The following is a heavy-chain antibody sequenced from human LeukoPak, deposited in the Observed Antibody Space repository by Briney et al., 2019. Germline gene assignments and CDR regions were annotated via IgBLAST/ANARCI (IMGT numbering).Heavy chain of an antibody. CDR1: GYTFTSYG. J-gene: IGHJ4*02. CDR2: ISAYNGNT. V-gene: IGHV1-18*01. D-gene: IGHD5-18*01. CDR3: ARPPVYSYARGDFDY. Sequence: ASVKVSCKASGYTFTSYGISWVRQAPGQGLEWMGWISAYNGNTNYAQKLQGRVTMTTDTSTSTAYMELRSLRSDDTAVYYCARPPVYSYARGDFDYWGQGTLVTVSS.